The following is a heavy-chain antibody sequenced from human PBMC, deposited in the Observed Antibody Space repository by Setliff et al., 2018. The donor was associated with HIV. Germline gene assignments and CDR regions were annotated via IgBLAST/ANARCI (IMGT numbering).Heavy chain of an antibody. D-gene: IGHD3-22*01. CDR2: IYHSGST. CDR1: GGSISTSNW. Sequence: SETLSLTCVVSGGSISTSNWWSWVRQPPGKGLERIGEIYHSGSTNYNSSLKSRVTISVDKSKDLFSLKLSSVTAADTAMYYCARIATCYDTSGYLIPYYFDYWGQGTLVTVSS. V-gene: IGHV4-4*02. CDR3: ARIATCYDTSGYLIPYYFDY. J-gene: IGHJ4*02.